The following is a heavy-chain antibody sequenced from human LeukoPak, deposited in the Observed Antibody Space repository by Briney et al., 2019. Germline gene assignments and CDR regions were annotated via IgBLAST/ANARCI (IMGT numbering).Heavy chain of an antibody. Sequence: SETLSLTCTVSGGSISSGDYYWSWIRQPPGKGLEWIGYIYYSGSTYYNPSLKSRVTISVDTSKNQFSLKLSSVTAADTAVYYCARVNGSCGGDCYVFDYWGQGTLVTVSS. D-gene: IGHD2-21*02. CDR2: IYYSGST. CDR1: GGSISSGDYY. V-gene: IGHV4-30-4*01. CDR3: ARVNGSCGGDCYVFDY. J-gene: IGHJ4*02.